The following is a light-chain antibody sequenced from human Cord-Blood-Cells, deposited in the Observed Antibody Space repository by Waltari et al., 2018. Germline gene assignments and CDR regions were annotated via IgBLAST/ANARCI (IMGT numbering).Light chain of an antibody. CDR3: QQYNSYSRT. CDR1: QSISSW. CDR2: KAS. J-gene: IGKJ1*01. V-gene: IGKV1-5*03. Sequence: DIQMTQSPSPLSASVGDRVTITCRASQSISSWLAWYQQKPGKAPKLLIYKASSLESGVPSRFGDSGSGTEFTLTISSLQPDDFATYYCQQYNSYSRTFGQGTKVEIK.